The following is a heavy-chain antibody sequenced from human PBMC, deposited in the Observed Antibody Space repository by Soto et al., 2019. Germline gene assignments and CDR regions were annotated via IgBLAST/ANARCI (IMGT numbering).Heavy chain of an antibody. J-gene: IGHJ4*02. CDR3: ARDFYPLAYYFDY. CDR1: GYTFHKHG. CDR2: ISGLDGKT. Sequence: ASVKVSCKASGYTFHKHGISWVRQDPGQGLEWLGWISGLDGKTKYAQRLQGRVTMTADTSTSTAYMELRSLRSDDTAVYYCARDFYPLAYYFDYWGQGTLVTGSS. V-gene: IGHV1-18*04.